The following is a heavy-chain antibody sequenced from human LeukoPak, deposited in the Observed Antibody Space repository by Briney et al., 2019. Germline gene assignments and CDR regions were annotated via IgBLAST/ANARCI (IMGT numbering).Heavy chain of an antibody. CDR3: ARAVQQLAIFLDY. CDR1: GGTFSTYA. D-gene: IGHD6-13*01. Sequence: GASVKVSCKASGGTFSTYAISWVRQAPGQGLEWMGWISAYNGNTNYAQKLQGRVTMTTDTSTSTAYMELRSLRSDDTAVYYCARAVQQLAIFLDYWGQGTLVTVSS. CDR2: ISAYNGNT. V-gene: IGHV1-18*01. J-gene: IGHJ4*02.